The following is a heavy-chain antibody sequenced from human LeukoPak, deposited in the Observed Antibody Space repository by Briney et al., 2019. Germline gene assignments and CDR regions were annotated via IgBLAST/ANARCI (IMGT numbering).Heavy chain of an antibody. Sequence: GGSLRLSCAASGFTFSSYWMNWVRQAPGKGLVWVSRIASDGSSTTYAAYVKGRFSISRDNAKNTLYLQMNSLRAEDTAVYYCVKGMEDYDILTGVLDVWGQGTTVTVSS. CDR1: GFTFSSYW. V-gene: IGHV3-74*01. CDR3: VKGMEDYDILTGVLDV. D-gene: IGHD3-9*01. CDR2: IASDGSST. J-gene: IGHJ6*02.